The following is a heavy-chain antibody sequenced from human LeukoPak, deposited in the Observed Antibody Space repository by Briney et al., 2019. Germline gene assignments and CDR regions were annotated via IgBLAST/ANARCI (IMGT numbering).Heavy chain of an antibody. CDR3: ASGARANWDDAFDI. V-gene: IGHV4-59*01. Sequence: PSETLSLTCTVSGGSISSYYWSWIRQPPGKELEWIGYIYYSGSTNYNPSLKSRVTISVDTSKNQFSLKLSSVTAADTAVYYCASGARANWDDAFDIWGQGTMVTVSS. D-gene: IGHD7-27*01. CDR2: IYYSGST. J-gene: IGHJ3*02. CDR1: GGSISSYY.